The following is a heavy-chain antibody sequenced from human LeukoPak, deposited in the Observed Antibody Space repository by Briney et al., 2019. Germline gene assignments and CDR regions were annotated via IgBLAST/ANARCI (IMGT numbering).Heavy chain of an antibody. J-gene: IGHJ4*02. D-gene: IGHD6-25*01. CDR3: ASMGLGKAARRFDY. CDR2: INPNSGGT. Sequence: ASVKVSCKASGYTFTGYYMHWMRQAPGQGLEWMGWINPNSGGTNYAQKFQGRVTMTRDTSISTAYMELSRLRSDDTAVYYCASMGLGKAARRFDYWGQRTLVTVSS. CDR1: GYTFTGYY. V-gene: IGHV1-2*02.